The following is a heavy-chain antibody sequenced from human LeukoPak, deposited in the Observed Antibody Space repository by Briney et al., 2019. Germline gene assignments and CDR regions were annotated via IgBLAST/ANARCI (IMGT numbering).Heavy chain of an antibody. CDR1: GGSISSGDYY. J-gene: IGHJ5*02. D-gene: IGHD4-17*01. V-gene: IGHV4-30-4*08. Sequence: SETLSLTCTVSGGSISSGDYYWSWIRQPPGKGLEWIGYIYYSGSTNYNPSLKSRVTISVDTSKNQFSLKLSSVTAADTAVYYCARRTVTTRIGDWFDPWGQGTLVTVSS. CDR2: IYYSGST. CDR3: ARRTVTTRIGDWFDP.